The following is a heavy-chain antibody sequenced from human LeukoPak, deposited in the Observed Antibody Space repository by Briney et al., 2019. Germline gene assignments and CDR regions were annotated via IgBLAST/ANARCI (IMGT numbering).Heavy chain of an antibody. D-gene: IGHD1-26*01. Sequence: GGSLRLSCAASGFTFSSYAMHWVRQAPGKGLEWVAVISYDGSNKYYADSVKGRFTISRDNSKNTLYLQMNSLRAEDTAVYYCARGQRELRRYYFDYWGQGTLVTVSS. J-gene: IGHJ4*02. CDR2: ISYDGSNK. V-gene: IGHV3-30-3*01. CDR3: ARGQRELRRYYFDY. CDR1: GFTFSSYA.